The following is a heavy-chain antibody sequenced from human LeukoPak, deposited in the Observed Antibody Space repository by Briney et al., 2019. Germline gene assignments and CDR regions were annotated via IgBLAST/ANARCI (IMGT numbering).Heavy chain of an antibody. V-gene: IGHV3-74*01. D-gene: IGHD2-15*01. J-gene: IGHJ4*02. CDR1: GXTFSSYW. CDR3: ARDLGYCSGGSCYDLFDY. CDR2: ILSDGSSS. Sequence: GGSLRLSCAASGXTFSSYWMHWVRQAPGKGLVWVSRILSDGSSSTYADSVKGRFTISRDNAKNTLYLQMKSLRGEDTAVYYCARDLGYCSGGSCYDLFDYWGQGTLVTVSS.